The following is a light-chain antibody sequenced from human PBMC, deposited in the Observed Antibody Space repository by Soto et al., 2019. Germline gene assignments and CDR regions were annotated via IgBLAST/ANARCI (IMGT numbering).Light chain of an antibody. V-gene: IGKV3-11*01. CDR1: QSVSTY. CDR3: QQRNIWPPLFT. J-gene: IGKJ3*01. CDR2: EAS. Sequence: EIVLTQSPATLSLSPGERATLSCRASQSVSTYLAWYQQKPGHAPRLLIYEASNSATGIPARFSGSGSGTDFTLTISSREPEDFAVYYCQQRNIWPPLFTFGPGTKVDVK.